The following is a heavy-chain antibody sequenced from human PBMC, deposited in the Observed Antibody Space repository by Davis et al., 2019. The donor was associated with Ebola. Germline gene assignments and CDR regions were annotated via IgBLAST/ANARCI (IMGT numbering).Heavy chain of an antibody. D-gene: IGHD6-19*01. J-gene: IGHJ3*01. Sequence: GESLKISCKTSGYRFTTYWIGWVRQLPGRGLQWLGIIYPDDSDTTYSPSFQGQISISADTSISTAYMQWSSLKASDTAIYYCALLPYRSSWNDGFDFWGQGTMVTVSS. CDR2: IYPDDSDT. V-gene: IGHV5-51*01. CDR1: GYRFTTYW. CDR3: ALLPYRSSWNDGFDF.